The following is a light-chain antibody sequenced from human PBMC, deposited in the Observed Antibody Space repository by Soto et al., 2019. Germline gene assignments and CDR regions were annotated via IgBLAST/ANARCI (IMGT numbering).Light chain of an antibody. CDR2: WAS. J-gene: IGKJ4*01. CDR1: RSVLYNSNNKNH. V-gene: IGKV4-1*01. Sequence: DIVMTQSPDSLAVSLGERATMNCKCSRSVLYNSNNKNHLAWYQQKPGQPPQLIIYWASTRESGVPERFSGSGSGTDFTLTISSLEAEDVAFYWCQQYFDVPFTFGGGTKVDI. CDR3: QQYFDVPFT.